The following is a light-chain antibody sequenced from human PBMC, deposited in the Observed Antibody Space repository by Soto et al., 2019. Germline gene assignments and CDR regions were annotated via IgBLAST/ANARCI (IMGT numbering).Light chain of an antibody. V-gene: IGKV3-15*01. CDR3: QQYIRWPLT. Sequence: EIVLTQSPDTLSLSPGERATLSCRASRDAYNGYLAWYQQRPGQAPRLLIYGASTRATGTPARFSGSGSGTEFTLTISSLQSEDFAVYYCQQYIRWPLTFGGGTKVEIK. J-gene: IGKJ4*01. CDR1: RDAYNGY. CDR2: GAS.